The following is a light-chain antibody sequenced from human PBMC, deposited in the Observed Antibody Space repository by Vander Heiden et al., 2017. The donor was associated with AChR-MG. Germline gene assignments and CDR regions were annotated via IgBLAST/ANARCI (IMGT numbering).Light chain of an antibody. CDR3: QKAKSFPFT. Sequence: DIQMTQSPSSVSASVGDRVTITCRASQPISTWLAWYQQKPGKAPKLLIYSAYSLQSDVPSRFSGRGSGTDFTLTIASLQPEDVATYYCQKAKSFPFTFGGGTKVELQ. CDR2: SAY. J-gene: IGKJ4*01. V-gene: IGKV1-12*01. CDR1: QPISTW.